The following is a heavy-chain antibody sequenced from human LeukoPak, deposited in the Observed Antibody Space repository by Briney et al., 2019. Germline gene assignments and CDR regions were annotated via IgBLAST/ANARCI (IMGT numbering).Heavy chain of an antibody. J-gene: IGHJ5*02. CDR2: IYTSGST. V-gene: IGHV4-4*09. CDR3: ARHHEYSSSWGYWFDP. CDR1: GGSISSYY. Sequence: SETLSLTCTVSGGSISSYYWSWIRQPPGKGLEWIGYIYTSGSTNYNPSLKSRVTISVDTSKNQLSLKLSSVTAADTAVYYCARHHEYSSSWGYWFDPWGQGTLVTVSS. D-gene: IGHD6-6*01.